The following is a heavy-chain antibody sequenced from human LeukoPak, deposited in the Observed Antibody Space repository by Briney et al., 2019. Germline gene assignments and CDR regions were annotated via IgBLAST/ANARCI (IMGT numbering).Heavy chain of an antibody. Sequence: SETLSLTCTVSGGSISSGGYYWSWIRQHPGKGLEWIGYIYYSGSTYYNPSLKRRVTISVDTSKNQFSLKLSSVTAADTAVYYCARGRDDYSNYVVWFDPWGQGTLVTVSS. J-gene: IGHJ5*02. D-gene: IGHD4-11*01. V-gene: IGHV4-31*03. CDR3: ARGRDDYSNYVVWFDP. CDR1: GGSISSGGYY. CDR2: IYYSGST.